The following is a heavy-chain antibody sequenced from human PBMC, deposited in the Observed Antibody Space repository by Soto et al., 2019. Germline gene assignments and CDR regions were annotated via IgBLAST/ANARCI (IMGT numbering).Heavy chain of an antibody. D-gene: IGHD3-9*01. CDR3: ARADILGGAPPQYKYCNRDV. V-gene: IGHV1-46*03. CDR2: INPSGGST. CDR1: GYTFTSYY. Sequence: ASVNVSCKASGYTFTSYYMHWVRQAPGQGLEWMGIINPSGGSTSYAQKFQGRVTMTRDTSTSTVYMEVSSPRSEDTAVYYCARADILGGAPPQYKYCNRDVWGKETTVT. J-gene: IGHJ6*03.